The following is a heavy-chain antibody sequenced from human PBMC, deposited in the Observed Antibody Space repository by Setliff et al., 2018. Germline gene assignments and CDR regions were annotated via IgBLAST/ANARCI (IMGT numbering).Heavy chain of an antibody. J-gene: IGHJ5*02. CDR1: GFSFTDFW. CDR2: IYAGDSDT. Sequence: GESLKISCKGSGFSFTDFWIGWVRQMPGKGLEWMGLIYAGDSDTRYNPSFQGRVTMSADKSINTAHLQWSSLKASDTAIYYCARQKSTGSGNNWFDPWGQGTLVTVSS. CDR3: ARQKSTGSGNNWFDP. V-gene: IGHV5-51*01. D-gene: IGHD3-10*01.